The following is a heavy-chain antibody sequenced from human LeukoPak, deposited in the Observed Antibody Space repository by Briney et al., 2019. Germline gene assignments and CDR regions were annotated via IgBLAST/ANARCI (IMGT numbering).Heavy chain of an antibody. J-gene: IGHJ3*02. CDR2: MNPNSGNT. V-gene: IGHV1-8*03. CDR3: ARGNPAANDAFDI. Sequence: ASVKVSCKASGYTFTSYDINWVRQATGQGLEWMGWMNPNSGNTGYAQKFQGRVTITRNTSISTAYMELSSLRSEDTAVYYCARGNPAANDAFDIWGQGTMVTVSS. CDR1: GYTFTSYD. D-gene: IGHD6-13*01.